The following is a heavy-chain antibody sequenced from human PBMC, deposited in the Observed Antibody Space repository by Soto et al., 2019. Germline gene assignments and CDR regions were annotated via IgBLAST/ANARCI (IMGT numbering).Heavy chain of an antibody. CDR3: ARARTDPGADAFDI. Sequence: PGGSLRLSCAASGFTFSSYGMHWVRQAPGKGLEWVAVIWYDGSNKYYADSVKGRFTISRDNSKNTLYLQMNSLRAEDTAVYYCARARTDPGADAFDIWGQGTMVTVSS. D-gene: IGHD7-27*01. CDR2: IWYDGSNK. V-gene: IGHV3-33*01. J-gene: IGHJ3*02. CDR1: GFTFSSYG.